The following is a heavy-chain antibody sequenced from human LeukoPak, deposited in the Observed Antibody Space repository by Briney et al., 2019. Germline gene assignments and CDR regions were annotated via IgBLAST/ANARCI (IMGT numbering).Heavy chain of an antibody. CDR1: GGSFSSYY. J-gene: IGHJ5*02. Sequence: YPSETLSLTCTVSGGSFSSYYWSWIRQPAGKGLEWIGRIYTSGSTNYNPSLKSRVTMSVDTSKNQFSLKLSSVTAADTAVYYCARAGAPLYCYGSGSGPGWFDPWGQGTLVTVSS. V-gene: IGHV4-4*07. CDR2: IYTSGST. D-gene: IGHD3-10*01. CDR3: ARAGAPLYCYGSGSGPGWFDP.